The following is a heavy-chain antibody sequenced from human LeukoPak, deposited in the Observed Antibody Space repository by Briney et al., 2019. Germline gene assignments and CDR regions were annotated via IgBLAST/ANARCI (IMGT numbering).Heavy chain of an antibody. D-gene: IGHD2-15*01. V-gene: IGHV3-23*01. CDR2: TADADDVI. Sequence: GGSLRLSCAVSGLTFSDNRMIWVRQAPEKRLEWVAVTADADDVIQYADSVKGRFTISTDNSKNTVYLQMNSLRAEDTALYFCANYIQRPPGMDVWGQGTTVTVSS. CDR3: ANYIQRPPGMDV. J-gene: IGHJ6*02. CDR1: GLTFSDNR.